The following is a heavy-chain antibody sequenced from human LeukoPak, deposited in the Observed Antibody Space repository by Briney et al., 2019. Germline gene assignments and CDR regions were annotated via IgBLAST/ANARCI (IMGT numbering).Heavy chain of an antibody. V-gene: IGHV3-23*01. CDR1: GFTFSSYA. CDR3: ARPGDSSWYKGYYFDY. D-gene: IGHD6-13*01. Sequence: PGGSLRLSCAASGFTFSSYAMSWVRQAPGKGLEWISGISGSGSNTYYADSVKGRFTISRDNSKNTLYLQMNSLRAEDTAVYYCARPGDSSWYKGYYFDYWGQGTLVTVSS. J-gene: IGHJ4*02. CDR2: ISGSGSNT.